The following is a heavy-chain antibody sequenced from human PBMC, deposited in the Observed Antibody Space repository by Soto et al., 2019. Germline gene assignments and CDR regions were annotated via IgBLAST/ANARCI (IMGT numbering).Heavy chain of an antibody. CDR2: ISYDGSNK. Sequence: GGSLRLSCAASGFTFSSYGMHWVRQAPGKGLEWVAVISYDGSNKYYADSVKGRFTISRDNSKNTLYLQMNSLRAEDTAVYYCARSAYYGSGSYYPFDYWGQGTLVTVSS. V-gene: IGHV3-30*03. CDR3: ARSAYYGSGSYYPFDY. J-gene: IGHJ4*02. D-gene: IGHD3-10*01. CDR1: GFTFSSYG.